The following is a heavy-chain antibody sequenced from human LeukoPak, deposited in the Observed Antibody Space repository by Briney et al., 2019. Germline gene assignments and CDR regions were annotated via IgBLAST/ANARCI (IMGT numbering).Heavy chain of an antibody. V-gene: IGHV3-49*04. CDR2: IRSKTSGGTT. CDR3: TGDSPPIN. J-gene: IGHJ4*02. Sequence: GRSLRLSCTASGFTFGDYAVTWVRQAPGKGLEWVGFIRSKTSGGTTEYAASVKGRFTISRDDSRNIAYLQMNSLKIEVTAVYFCTGDSPPINWGQGTLVTVSS. CDR1: GFTFGDYA.